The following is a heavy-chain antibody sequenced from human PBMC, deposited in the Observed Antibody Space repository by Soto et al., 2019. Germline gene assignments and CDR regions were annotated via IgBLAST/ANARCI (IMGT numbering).Heavy chain of an antibody. Sequence: GGSLRLSCAASGFTFSSYSMNWVRQAPGKGLEWVSSISSSSSYIYYADSVKGRFTISRDNAKNSLYLQMNSLRAEDTAVYYCARVVGASGSYYSYYYYYYGMDVWGQGTTVTVSS. V-gene: IGHV3-21*01. D-gene: IGHD3-10*01. CDR3: ARVVGASGSYYSYYYYYYGMDV. J-gene: IGHJ6*02. CDR1: GFTFSSYS. CDR2: ISSSSSYI.